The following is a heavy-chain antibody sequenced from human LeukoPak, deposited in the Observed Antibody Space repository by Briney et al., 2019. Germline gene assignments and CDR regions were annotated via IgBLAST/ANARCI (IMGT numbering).Heavy chain of an antibody. J-gene: IGHJ4*02. Sequence: PGGSLGLSCAASDFSFITYAMSWVRQAPGKGLEWVSTISGGGDATYYADSVKGRFTISRDNSKNTLYLQMNSLRVEDTAVYYCARDSSMLRGPLVIYYFDFWGQGTLVTVSS. CDR2: ISGGGDAT. V-gene: IGHV3-23*01. D-gene: IGHD3-10*01. CDR3: ARDSSMLRGPLVIYYFDF. CDR1: DFSFITYA.